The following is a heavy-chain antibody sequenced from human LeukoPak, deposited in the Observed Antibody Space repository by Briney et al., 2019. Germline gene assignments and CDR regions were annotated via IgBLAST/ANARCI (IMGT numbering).Heavy chain of an antibody. D-gene: IGHD1-26*01. CDR3: VTAEWESFYFDS. J-gene: IGHJ4*02. Sequence: PSETLSLTCTVSGASFSRGGYYWIWIRQHPGKGLEWIGFTSYSGGAYYNPSLMSRITMSVDRSQNQFSLKMQDLTAADTFVYFCVTAEWESFYFDSWVQGALVAVSS. CDR1: GASFSRGGYY. CDR2: TSYSGGA. V-gene: IGHV4-31*03.